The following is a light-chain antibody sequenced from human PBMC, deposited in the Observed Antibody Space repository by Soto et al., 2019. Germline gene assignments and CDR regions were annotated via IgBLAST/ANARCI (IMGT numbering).Light chain of an antibody. V-gene: IGKV3-20*01. CDR2: GAS. CDR1: QSVSSSY. Sequence: EVVLTQSPGTLSLSPGERGTLSCRASQSVSSSYLAWYQQKPGQAPRLLIYGASSRATGIPDRFSGSGSGTDFSLTISSLEPGDLAVYYCQQYGSSPRTFGQGTKVDI. CDR3: QQYGSSPRT. J-gene: IGKJ1*01.